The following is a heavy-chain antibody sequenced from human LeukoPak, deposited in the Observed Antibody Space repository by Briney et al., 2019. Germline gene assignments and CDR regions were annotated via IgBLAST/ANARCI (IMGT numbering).Heavy chain of an antibody. CDR2: IYYSGST. V-gene: IGHV4-30-4*08. CDR1: GGSISSGDYY. D-gene: IGHD3-10*01. J-gene: IGHJ3*02. Sequence: SGTLSLTCTVSGGSISSGDYYWSWIRQPPGKGLEWIGYIYYSGSTYYNPSLKSRVTISVDTSKNQFSLKLSSVTAADTAVYYCARDPVDGSGRYYNVFAFDIWGQGTMVTVSS. CDR3: ARDPVDGSGRYYNVFAFDI.